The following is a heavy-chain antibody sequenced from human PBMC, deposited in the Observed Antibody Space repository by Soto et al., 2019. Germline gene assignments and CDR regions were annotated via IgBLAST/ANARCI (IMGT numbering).Heavy chain of an antibody. Sequence: QVHLVQSGAEVKKPRSSVKVSCKAPGGTFSNHAINWVRQAPGQGLEWMGRIIPIFTTTNYAQKFQGRVTMTADESTITAYLELSSLKHDDTAVYYCAREVAADGTFREDVFDIWGQGTLVTVSS. CDR3: AREVAADGTFREDVFDI. D-gene: IGHD6-13*01. J-gene: IGHJ3*02. CDR2: IIPIFTTT. V-gene: IGHV1-69*12. CDR1: GGTFSNHA.